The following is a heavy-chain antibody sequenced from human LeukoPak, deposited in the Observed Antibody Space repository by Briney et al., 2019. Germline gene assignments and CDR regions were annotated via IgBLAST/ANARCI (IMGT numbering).Heavy chain of an antibody. CDR2: IGSGASTM. Sequence: GGSLRLSCAASGFMFRSFEMYWVRQAPGKGLEWVAYIGSGASTMYYADSVKGRFTISRDDAKNSLFLQMNSLRAEDTAVYYCALLAVASDFDYWGQGTLVTVSS. J-gene: IGHJ4*02. V-gene: IGHV3-48*03. CDR3: ALLAVASDFDY. CDR1: GFMFRSFE. D-gene: IGHD6-19*01.